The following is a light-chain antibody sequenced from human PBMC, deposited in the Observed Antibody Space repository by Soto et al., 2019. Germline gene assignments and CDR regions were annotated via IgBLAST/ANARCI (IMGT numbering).Light chain of an antibody. CDR3: ASYAGTRLFV. J-gene: IGLJ1*01. CDR1: SSDVGFYNF. CDR2: EVT. Sequence: QSVLTQPPSASGSPGQSLTISCTGTSSDVGFYNFVSWYQQRPGKAPKLVIYEVTKRPSGVPDRFSGSKSGSTASLTVSGLQADDEADYYFASYAGTRLFVFGSGTRSPS. V-gene: IGLV2-8*01.